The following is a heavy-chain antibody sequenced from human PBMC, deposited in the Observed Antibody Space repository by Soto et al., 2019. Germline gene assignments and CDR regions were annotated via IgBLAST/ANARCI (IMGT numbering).Heavy chain of an antibody. CDR3: EGGRYGDY. J-gene: IGHJ4*02. V-gene: IGHV1-18*01. D-gene: IGHD1-1*01. Sequence: QVHLVQSGAEVKKPGASVKVSCKGSGYAFTTYGITWVRQAPGQGLEWMGWISAHNGNTNYAQKLQGRGTVTRDTSTTTAYRELRSLRSDDTAVYYCEGGRYGDYWGQGAQVTVYS. CDR2: ISAHNGNT. CDR1: GYAFTTYG.